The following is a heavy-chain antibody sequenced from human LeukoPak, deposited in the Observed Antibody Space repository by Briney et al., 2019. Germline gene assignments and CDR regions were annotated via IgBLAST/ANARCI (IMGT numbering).Heavy chain of an antibody. V-gene: IGHV1-18*01. CDR2: VSTHNDKK. D-gene: IGHD1-26*01. Sequence: ASVNVSCKPSGYRFTRYGISWVRQAPGPGLEWMGGVSTHNDKKDYLQTFQGRVIMTTDTSTTTAYMELGSLRSDDTAVYYCARHSGSYAFDYWGQGTLVTVSS. CDR3: ARHSGSYAFDY. J-gene: IGHJ4*02. CDR1: GYRFTRYG.